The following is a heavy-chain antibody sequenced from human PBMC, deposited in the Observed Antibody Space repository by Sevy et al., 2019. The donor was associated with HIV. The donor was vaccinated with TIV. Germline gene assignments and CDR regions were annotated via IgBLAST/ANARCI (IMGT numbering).Heavy chain of an antibody. CDR2: IYHGGST. CDR1: GYSISSGYY. J-gene: IGHJ4*02. D-gene: IGHD3-22*01. V-gene: IGHV4-38-2*01. CDR3: ARARYYDSSAYYYFDY. Sequence: SETLSLTCAVSGYSISSGYYWGWIRQPPGKGLEWIGSIYHGGSTYYNPPLKSRVTISVDTSKNQFSLKLSSVTAADTAVYYCARARYYDSSAYYYFDYWGQGTLVTVSS.